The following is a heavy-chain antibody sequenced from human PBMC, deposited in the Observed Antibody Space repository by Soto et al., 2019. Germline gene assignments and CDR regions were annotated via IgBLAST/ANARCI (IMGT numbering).Heavy chain of an antibody. CDR3: ARHRGLRWHPYWHFDL. J-gene: IGHJ2*01. D-gene: IGHD4-17*01. CDR2: MHFNDST. Sequence: NPSETLSLTCSVSGGSISRVTSYWGWLRQPPGKGLEWIVSMHFNDSTYKNPSLQSRVTISLDTSENQLSLKVTSLTAADTAIYYCARHRGLRWHPYWHFDLWGRGTLVTVSS. V-gene: IGHV4-39*01. CDR1: GGSISRVTSY.